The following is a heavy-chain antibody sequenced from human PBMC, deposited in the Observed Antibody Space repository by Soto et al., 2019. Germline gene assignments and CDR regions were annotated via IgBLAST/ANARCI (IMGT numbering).Heavy chain of an antibody. CDR2: IYYSGST. D-gene: IGHD1-7*01. CDR3: ARGTRPRQTVVDY. V-gene: IGHV4-39*01. CDR1: GDSVSSDTYY. Sequence: QLQLQESGPGLVKPSETLSLTCTVSGDSVSSDTYYWGWIRQPPGKGLEWIGSIYYSGSTYYNPSLKSRVTISVDTSKNQFSLKLSSVTAADTAVYYCARGTRPRQTVVDYWGQGTLVTVSS. J-gene: IGHJ4*02.